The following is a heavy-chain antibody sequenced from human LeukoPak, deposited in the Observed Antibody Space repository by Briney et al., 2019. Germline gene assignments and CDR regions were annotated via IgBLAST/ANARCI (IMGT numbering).Heavy chain of an antibody. CDR2: IYSGGTT. CDR3: ARMLISSGYYVHS. V-gene: IGHV3-53*01. CDR1: GFTVSSNY. D-gene: IGHD3-22*01. J-gene: IGHJ4*02. Sequence: GGSLRLSCAASGFTVSSNYMSWVRQAPGKGLEWVSVIYSGGTTYYADSVKGRFTISRDISKNTLYLQMGSLRVEDTAVYYCARMLISSGYYVHSWGQGTLVTVSS.